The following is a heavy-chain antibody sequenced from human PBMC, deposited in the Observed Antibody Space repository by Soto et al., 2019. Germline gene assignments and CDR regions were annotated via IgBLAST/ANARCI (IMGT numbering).Heavy chain of an antibody. Sequence: AETLSLTCAVSGGSISSSNWWSWVRQPPGKGLEWIGEIYHSGSTNYNPSLKSRVTISVDKSKNQFSLKLSSVTAADTAVYYCARGDWGSSRPQHYHYYGMDVWGQGTTVTVSS. D-gene: IGHD6-6*01. J-gene: IGHJ6*02. CDR2: IYHSGST. V-gene: IGHV4-4*02. CDR3: ARGDWGSSRPQHYHYYGMDV. CDR1: GGSISSSNW.